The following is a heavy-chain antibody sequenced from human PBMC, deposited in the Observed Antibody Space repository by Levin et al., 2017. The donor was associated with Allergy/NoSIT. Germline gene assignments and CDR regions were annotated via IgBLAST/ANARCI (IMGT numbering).Heavy chain of an antibody. J-gene: IGHJ4*02. V-gene: IGHV3-21*01. D-gene: IGHD2-15*01. CDR3: ARAEGDIVVVVAASGDY. CDR1: GFTFSSYS. Sequence: GGSLRLSCAASGFTFSSYSMNWVRQAPGKGLEWVSSISSSSSYIYYADSVKGRFTISRDNAKNSLYLQMNSLRAEDTAGDYCARAEGDIVVVVAASGDYWGQGTLVTVSS. CDR2: ISSSSSYI.